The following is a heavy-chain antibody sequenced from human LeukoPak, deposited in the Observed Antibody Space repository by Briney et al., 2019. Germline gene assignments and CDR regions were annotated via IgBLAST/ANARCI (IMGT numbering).Heavy chain of an antibody. CDR3: AGAVVVPAAYDY. J-gene: IGHJ4*02. Sequence: QSGGSLRLSCAASGFTVSSNYVSWVRQAPGKGLEWVSVIYSGGSTYYADSVKGRFTISRDNSKNTLYLQMNSLRAEDTAVYYCAGAVVVPAAYDYWGQGTLVTVSS. D-gene: IGHD2-2*01. CDR2: IYSGGST. CDR1: GFTVSSNY. V-gene: IGHV3-53*01.